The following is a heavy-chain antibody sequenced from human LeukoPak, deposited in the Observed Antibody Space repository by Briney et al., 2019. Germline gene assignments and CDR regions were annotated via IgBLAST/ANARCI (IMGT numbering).Heavy chain of an antibody. D-gene: IGHD3-10*01. Sequence: SVKVSCKASGGTFSSYAISWVRQAPGQGLEWMGGIIPIFGTANYAQKFQGRVTITADESTSTAYMELSSLRSEDTAVYYCARNYYGSGSYNRDYYYYYYMDAWGKGTTVTISS. CDR2: IIPIFGTA. J-gene: IGHJ6*03. V-gene: IGHV1-69*01. CDR3: ARNYYGSGSYNRDYYYYYYMDA. CDR1: GGTFSSYA.